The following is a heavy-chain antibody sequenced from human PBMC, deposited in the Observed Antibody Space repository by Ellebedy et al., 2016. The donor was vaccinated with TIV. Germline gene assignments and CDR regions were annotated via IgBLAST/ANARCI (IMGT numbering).Heavy chain of an antibody. CDR3: ARGRSVRQPEENDGMDV. CDR1: GGSISSSSYY. Sequence: SETLSLTXTVSGGSISSSSYYWGWIRQPPGKGLEWIGSIYYSGSTYYNPSLKSRVTISVDTSKNQFSLKLSSVTAADTAVYYCARGRSVRQPEENDGMDVWGQGTTVTVSS. D-gene: IGHD2/OR15-2a*01. J-gene: IGHJ6*02. V-gene: IGHV4-39*07. CDR2: IYYSGST.